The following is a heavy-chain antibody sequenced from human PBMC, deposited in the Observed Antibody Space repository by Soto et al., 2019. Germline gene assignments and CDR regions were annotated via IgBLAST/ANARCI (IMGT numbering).Heavy chain of an antibody. D-gene: IGHD3-22*01. Sequence: QVQLVESGGGVVQPGRSLRLSCADSGFTFTDYGMHWVRQAPGKGLVWVAVISYDGSNKNYAYSLKGRFTISRDNSKNTLYLQMNSLRAEDTAVYYCAKDTYYHDSSGYYVFDYWGQGTLVTVSS. J-gene: IGHJ4*02. V-gene: IGHV3-30*18. CDR3: AKDTYYHDSSGYYVFDY. CDR2: ISYDGSNK. CDR1: GFTFTDYG.